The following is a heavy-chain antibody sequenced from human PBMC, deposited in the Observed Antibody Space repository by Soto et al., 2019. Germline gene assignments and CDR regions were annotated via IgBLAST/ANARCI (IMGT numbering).Heavy chain of an antibody. J-gene: IGHJ6*02. Sequence: QMHLMQSGAEVKKPGSSVKVSCKASGGSFSYTLSWVRQAPGQGLEWMGGIIPIFGTTKYAQKFQDRVTITADESTKTAYMELNTLRSEDTAVYYCARLHSHGTYGMDVWGQGTTVTVSS. V-gene: IGHV1-69*01. D-gene: IGHD5-18*01. CDR1: GGSFSYT. CDR3: ARLHSHGTYGMDV. CDR2: IIPIFGTT.